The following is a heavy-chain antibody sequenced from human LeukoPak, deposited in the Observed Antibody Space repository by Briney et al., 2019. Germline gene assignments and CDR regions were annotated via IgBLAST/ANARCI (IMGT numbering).Heavy chain of an antibody. V-gene: IGHV3-7*01. CDR1: GFTFSNSW. J-gene: IGHJ4*02. CDR2: MSPDGTEK. CDR3: ARDGNTAMGFDY. Sequence: QPGESLRLSCAASGFTFSNSWMSWLRQTPEKGLEWVANMSPDGTEKYYVDSVKGRFTISRDNAKNSLYLQMNSLRAEDTAVYYCARDGNTAMGFDYWGQGTLVTVSS. D-gene: IGHD5-18*01.